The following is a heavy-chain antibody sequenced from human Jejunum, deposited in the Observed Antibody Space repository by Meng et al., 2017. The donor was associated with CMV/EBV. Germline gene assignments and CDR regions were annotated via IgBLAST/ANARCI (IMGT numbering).Heavy chain of an antibody. Sequence: FSCCEMNWIRQAPGEGLEWVANIKQDGSEKYYVDSVKGRFTISRDNAKNSLYLQMNSLRAEDTAVYYCARQAYGGYAYYYYGMDVWGQGTTVTVSS. V-gene: IGHV3-7*01. CDR3: ARQAYGGYAYYYYGMDV. CDR2: IKQDGSEK. J-gene: IGHJ6*02. D-gene: IGHD4-17*01. CDR1: FSCCE.